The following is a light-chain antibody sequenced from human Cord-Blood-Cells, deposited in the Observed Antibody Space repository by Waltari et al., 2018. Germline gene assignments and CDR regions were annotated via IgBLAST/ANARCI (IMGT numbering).Light chain of an antibody. CDR1: QSVSSSY. Sequence: SVLTLSPSTLSLYPVERATLSCRGSQSVSSSYLAWYQQKPGQAPRLLLYGASSKASGIPARCSGSGSVTDFTLTISRLQHADFAVSYCQQYGSSPMYTFGQGTKLEIK. J-gene: IGKJ2*01. V-gene: IGKV3-20*01. CDR3: QQYGSSPMYT. CDR2: GAS.